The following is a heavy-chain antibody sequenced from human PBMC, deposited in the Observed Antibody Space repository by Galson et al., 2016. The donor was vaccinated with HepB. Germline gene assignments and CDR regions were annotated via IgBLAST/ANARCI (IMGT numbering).Heavy chain of an antibody. V-gene: IGHV4-59*12. CDR3: AKEGEWDLLNSFDS. J-gene: IGHJ4*02. CDR2: ISYSGST. Sequence: SETLSLTCTVSGGSISSYYWSWVRQPPGRGLEWIGYISYSGSTNYNPSLKSRVTISVDKSKNQFSLRLSSVTAADTAVYYCAKEGEWDLLNSFDSWGQGTLVTVSS. D-gene: IGHD1-26*01. CDR1: GGSISSYY.